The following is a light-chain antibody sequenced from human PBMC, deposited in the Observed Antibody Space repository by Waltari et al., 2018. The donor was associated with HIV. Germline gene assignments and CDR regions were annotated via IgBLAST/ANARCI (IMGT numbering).Light chain of an antibody. CDR1: NIGDKT. J-gene: IGLJ2*01. Sequence: SFVLTQPPSVSVAPGQTARITCGGNNIGDKTVHWYQQKPGQAPLLVVYDDRDRPSGFPERFSGANSWNTATLTISRVEAGEEADYYCQVWDASSDHLVIFGGGTKLTVL. CDR2: DDR. CDR3: QVWDASSDHLVI. V-gene: IGLV3-21*02.